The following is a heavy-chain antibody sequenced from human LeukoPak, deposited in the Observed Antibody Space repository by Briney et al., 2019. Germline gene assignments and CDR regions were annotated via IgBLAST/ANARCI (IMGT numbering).Heavy chain of an antibody. V-gene: IGHV1-69*01. CDR2: IIPIFGTA. J-gene: IGHJ4*02. CDR1: GGTFSSYA. D-gene: IGHD3-10*01. CDR3: ARTKYYYGSGPSDY. Sequence: SVKVFCKASGGTFSSYAISWVRQAPGQGLEWMGGIIPIFGTANYAQKFQGRVTITADESTSTAYMELSSLRSEDTAVYYCARTKYYYGSGPSDYWGQGTLVTVSS.